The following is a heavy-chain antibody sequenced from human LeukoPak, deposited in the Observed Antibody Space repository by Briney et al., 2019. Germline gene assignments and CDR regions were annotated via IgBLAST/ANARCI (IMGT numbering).Heavy chain of an antibody. CDR2: IYYSGST. CDR1: GGSISSSSYY. V-gene: IGHV4-39*01. J-gene: IGHJ5*02. Sequence: PSETLSLTCTVSGGSISSSSYYWGWIRQPPGKGLEWIGSIYYSGSTYCNPSLKSRVTISVDTSKNQFSLKLSSVTAADTAVYYCARAFNPNYYDSSGYFNWFDPWGQGTLVTVSS. CDR3: ARAFNPNYYDSSGYFNWFDP. D-gene: IGHD3-22*01.